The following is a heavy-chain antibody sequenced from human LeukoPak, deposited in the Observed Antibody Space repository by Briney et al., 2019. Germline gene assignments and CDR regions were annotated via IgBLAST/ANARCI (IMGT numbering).Heavy chain of an antibody. D-gene: IGHD6-6*01. CDR1: GFTFSSYA. Sequence: GGSLRLSCAASGFTFSSYAMSWVRQAPGRGLEWVSYISSSSSTIYYADSVKGRFTISRDNAKNSLYLQMNSLRDEDTAVYYCARAGISIAARRTYFDYWGQGTLVTVSS. CDR3: ARAGISIAARRTYFDY. V-gene: IGHV3-48*02. J-gene: IGHJ4*02. CDR2: ISSSSSTI.